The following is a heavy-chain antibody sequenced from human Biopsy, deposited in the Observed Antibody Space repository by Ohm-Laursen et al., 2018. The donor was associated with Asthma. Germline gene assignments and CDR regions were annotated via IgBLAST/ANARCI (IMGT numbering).Heavy chain of an antibody. CDR1: GFTVSTNG. CDR2: IYSGGGT. D-gene: IGHD3-22*01. Sequence: SLRLSCTASGFTVSTNGMSWVRQPPGKGLEWVSVIYSGGGTYYADSVQGRVTIPRDNSKNTLSLQMHSLRAEDTAVYYCARGDSSNWSHYYFDYWGQGMLVTVSS. CDR3: ARGDSSNWSHYYFDY. J-gene: IGHJ4*02. V-gene: IGHV3-53*01.